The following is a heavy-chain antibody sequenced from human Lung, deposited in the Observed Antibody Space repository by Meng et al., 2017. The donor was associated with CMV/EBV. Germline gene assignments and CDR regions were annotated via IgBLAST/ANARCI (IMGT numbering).Heavy chain of an antibody. Sequence: QGQLQESGPGLVKPSGTLSLTCAVSGGSISSSNWWSWVRQPPGKGLEWIGEIYRSGSTNYNPSLKSRVTISVDKSKNQFSLKLSSVSAADTAVYYCASFPSPGKQWLVTDYWGQGTLVTVSS. J-gene: IGHJ4*02. CDR3: ASFPSPGKQWLVTDY. CDR2: IYRSGST. D-gene: IGHD6-19*01. V-gene: IGHV4-4*02. CDR1: GGSISSSNW.